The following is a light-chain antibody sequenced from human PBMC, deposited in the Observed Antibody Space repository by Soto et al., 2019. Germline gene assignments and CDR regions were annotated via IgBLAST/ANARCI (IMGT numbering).Light chain of an antibody. V-gene: IGKV3-20*01. CDR3: QQYGSSPFT. CDR2: GAS. Sequence: EIVLTQSPGTLSLSPGERATLSCRASQSVSSSYLAWYQQKPGQAPRLLISGASSRATGIPDRFSGSASGTGFTLTISRLEPEDFAFYYCQQYGSSPFTFGGGTKVDIK. J-gene: IGKJ4*01. CDR1: QSVSSSY.